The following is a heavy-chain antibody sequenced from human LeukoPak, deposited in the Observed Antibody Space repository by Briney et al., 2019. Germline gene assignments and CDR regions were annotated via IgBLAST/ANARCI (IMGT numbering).Heavy chain of an antibody. V-gene: IGHV3-11*04. D-gene: IGHD3-3*01. CDR2: ISSSGSTI. CDR1: GFTFSDYY. CDR3: ARDQDDFWSGYRNPFDY. Sequence: GGSLRLSCAASGFTFSDYYMSWIRQAPGKGLEWVSYISSSGSTIYYADSVKGRFTISRDNAKNSLYLQMNSLRAEDTAVYYCARDQDDFWSGYRNPFDYWGQGTLVTVSS. J-gene: IGHJ4*02.